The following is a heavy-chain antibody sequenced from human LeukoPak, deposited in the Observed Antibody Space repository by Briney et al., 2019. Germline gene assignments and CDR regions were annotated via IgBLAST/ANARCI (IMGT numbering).Heavy chain of an antibody. CDR2: INHSGST. V-gene: IGHV4-34*01. CDR3: ATSRRYSYRYYRC. D-gene: IGHD5-18*01. Sequence: SETLSLTCAVYGGSFSGYYWSWIRQPPGKGLEWIGEINHSGSTNYNPSLKSRVTISVDTSKNQFSLKLSSVTAADTAVYYCATSRRYSYRYYRCWGQGTLVTVSS. CDR1: GGSFSGYY. J-gene: IGHJ4*02.